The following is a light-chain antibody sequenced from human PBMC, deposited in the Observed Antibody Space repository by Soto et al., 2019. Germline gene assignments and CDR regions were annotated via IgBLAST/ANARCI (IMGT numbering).Light chain of an antibody. CDR2: AAS. CDR1: QSITNY. V-gene: IGKV1-39*01. CDR3: QQSYSTPWT. Sequence: DIQMTQSPSSLSASVGDRVTITCRASQSITNYLNWYQQKPGKAPKLLIYAASSLQSGVPSRFSGSESGTDSTLSISSRQPEDFATYYCQQSYSTPWTFGQGNKVEIK. J-gene: IGKJ1*01.